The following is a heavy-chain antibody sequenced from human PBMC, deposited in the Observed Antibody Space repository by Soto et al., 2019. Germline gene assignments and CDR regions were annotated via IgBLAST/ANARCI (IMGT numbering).Heavy chain of an antibody. V-gene: IGHV4-59*01. CDR1: GGSISSYY. Sequence: SETLSLTCTASGGSISSYYWSWIRQPPGKGLEWIGYIYYSGSTNYNPSLKSRVTIPVDTSKNQFSLKLSSVTAADTAVYYCARGGYYYDSSGYYFDYWGQGTLVTVSS. CDR3: ARGGYYYDSSGYYFDY. CDR2: IYYSGST. D-gene: IGHD3-22*01. J-gene: IGHJ4*02.